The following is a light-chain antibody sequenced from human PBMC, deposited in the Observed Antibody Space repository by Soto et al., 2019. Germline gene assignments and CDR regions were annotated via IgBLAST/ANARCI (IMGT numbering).Light chain of an antibody. CDR2: WAS. Sequence: DIVLTQSPDSLAVSLGERAAINCKSSQSVLHDSDNKNYIAWYQRRPGQAPRLLLYWASTRHSGVPGRFTGSGSGTDFTLAIDSLQSEDVALYFCQQNYTVPYTFGQGTRLEMK. CDR1: QSVLHDSDNKNY. J-gene: IGKJ2*01. V-gene: IGKV4-1*01. CDR3: QQNYTVPYT.